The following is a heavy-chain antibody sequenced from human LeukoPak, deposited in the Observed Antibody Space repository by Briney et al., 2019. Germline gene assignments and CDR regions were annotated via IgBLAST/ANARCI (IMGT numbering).Heavy chain of an antibody. Sequence: SETLSLTCTVSGGSISSSSYYWGWIRQPPGKGLEWIGSIYYSGSTYYNPSLKSRVTISVDTSKSQFSLKLSSVTAADTAVYYCARETEAVAQPPFLDYWGQGTLVTVSS. J-gene: IGHJ4*02. CDR3: ARETEAVAQPPFLDY. D-gene: IGHD6-19*01. CDR2: IYYSGST. CDR1: GGSISSSSYY. V-gene: IGHV4-39*07.